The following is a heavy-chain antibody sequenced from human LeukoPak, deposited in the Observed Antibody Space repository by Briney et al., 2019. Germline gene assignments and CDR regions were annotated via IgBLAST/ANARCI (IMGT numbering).Heavy chain of an antibody. CDR2: IYPCNSDT. J-gene: IGHJ4*02. CDR3: ARRQSRGRFAY. CDR1: GYSFTSYW. Sequence: GESLKISCKGSGYSFTSYWIGWVRHMPGKGLEWRGSIYPCNSDTRYTPSFQSPVTISADKSITTPYLQWSSLTPSDPAVYYCARRQSRGRFAYWGQGTLVTVSS. D-gene: IGHD6-25*01. V-gene: IGHV5-51*01.